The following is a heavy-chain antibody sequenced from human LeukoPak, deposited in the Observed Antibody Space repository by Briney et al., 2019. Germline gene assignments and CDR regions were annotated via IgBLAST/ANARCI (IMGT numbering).Heavy chain of an antibody. CDR1: GFTFSSYW. CDR3: ASQLVEMATIGIADVY. D-gene: IGHD5-24*01. V-gene: IGHV3-74*01. CDR2: INSDGSST. Sequence: GGSLRLSCAASGFTFSSYWMHWVRQAPGKGPVWVSRINSDGSSTSYADSVKGRFTISRDNAKNTLYLQMNSLRAEDTAVYYCASQLVEMATIGIADVYWVQGTLVTVSS. J-gene: IGHJ4*02.